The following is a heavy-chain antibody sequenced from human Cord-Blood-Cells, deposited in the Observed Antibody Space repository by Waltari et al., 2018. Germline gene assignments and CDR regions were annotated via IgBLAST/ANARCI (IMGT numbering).Heavy chain of an antibody. Sequence: QVQLVQSGAEVKKPGASVKVSCKASGYTFTGYYMHWVRQAPGQGLEWMGWINPNSGGTNYARKLQGRVTMTRETSISTAYMELSRLRSDDTAVYYCARVEGYCSGGSCYLIDYWGQGTLVTVSS. V-gene: IGHV1-2*02. CDR2: INPNSGGT. D-gene: IGHD2-15*01. J-gene: IGHJ4*02. CDR3: ARVEGYCSGGSCYLIDY. CDR1: GYTFTGYY.